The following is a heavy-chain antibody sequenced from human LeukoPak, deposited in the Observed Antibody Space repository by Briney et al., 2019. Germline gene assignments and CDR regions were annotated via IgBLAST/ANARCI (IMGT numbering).Heavy chain of an antibody. CDR2: IYYSGST. CDR1: GGSVSSGGYY. V-gene: IGHV4-31*03. Sequence: SETLSLTCTVSGGSVSSGGYYWSWIRQHPGKGLEWIGYIYYSGSTYYNPSLKSRVTISVDTSKNQFSLKLSSVTAADTAVYYCARQGQYDILGSDPWGQGTLVTVSS. CDR3: ARQGQYDILGSDP. J-gene: IGHJ5*02. D-gene: IGHD3-9*01.